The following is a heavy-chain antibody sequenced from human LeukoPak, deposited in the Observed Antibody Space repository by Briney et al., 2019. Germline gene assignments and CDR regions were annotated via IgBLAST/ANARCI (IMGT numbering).Heavy chain of an antibody. D-gene: IGHD3-10*01. V-gene: IGHV4-59*08. J-gene: IGHJ4*02. CDR1: GGSISGYY. CDR2: IYYSGST. Sequence: SETLSLTCTVSGGSISGYYWSWIRQPPGKGLEWIGYIYYSGSTNYNPSLQSRVTISVDTSKYQFSLNLSSVTAADTAVYYCARYGSGTYPRFDYWGRGTLVTVSS. CDR3: ARYGSGTYPRFDY.